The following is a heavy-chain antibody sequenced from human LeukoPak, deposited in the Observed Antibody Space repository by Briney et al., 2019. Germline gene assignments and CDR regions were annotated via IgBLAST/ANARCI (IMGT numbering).Heavy chain of an antibody. J-gene: IGHJ5*02. CDR2: IFYSGST. Sequence: SETLSLTCTVSGGSIISSNYFWAWIRQPPGKGLEWIGSIFYSGSTYYTPSLQSRVTMSVDTSKNQFSLKLTSVNAADTAVYYCARLLKRNENTAWGQGTLVTVAS. CDR1: GGSIISSNYF. CDR3: ARLLKRNENTA. D-gene: IGHD2/OR15-2a*01. V-gene: IGHV4-39*01.